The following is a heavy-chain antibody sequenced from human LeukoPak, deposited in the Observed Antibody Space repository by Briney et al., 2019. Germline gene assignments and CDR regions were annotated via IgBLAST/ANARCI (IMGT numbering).Heavy chain of an antibody. V-gene: IGHV3-33*01. Sequence: GESLNIACAASEFTFTTYGMHWVRQAPGKGLEWVAFIYYDGSNIYYADYVKGRFTISRDISKNTLYLQMDSLRAEDTAIYYCARDWKTNSLDYWGQGTLVTVSS. D-gene: IGHD1-1*01. CDR2: IYYDGSNI. CDR3: ARDWKTNSLDY. CDR1: EFTFTTYG. J-gene: IGHJ4*02.